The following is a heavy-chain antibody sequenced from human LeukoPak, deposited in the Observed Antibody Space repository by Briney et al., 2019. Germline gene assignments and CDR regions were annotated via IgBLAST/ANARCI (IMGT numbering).Heavy chain of an antibody. CDR3: ARESWPEAMYYFDY. Sequence: PGGSLRLSCAASGFTFSSYAMDWVSQAPGKGLEWVAIMSYDGSNKYYADSVKGRFTISRDNSKNTLYLQMNSLRAEDTAVYYCARESWPEAMYYFDYWGQGTLVTVSS. D-gene: IGHD5-12*01. CDR1: GFTFSSYA. J-gene: IGHJ4*02. CDR2: MSYDGSNK. V-gene: IGHV3-30-3*01.